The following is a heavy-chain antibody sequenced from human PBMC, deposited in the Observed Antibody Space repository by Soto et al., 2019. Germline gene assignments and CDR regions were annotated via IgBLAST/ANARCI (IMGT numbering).Heavy chain of an antibody. CDR2: ISAYNGNT. V-gene: IGHV1-18*01. Sequence: ASVKVSCKASGYTFTSYGISWVRQAPGQGLEWMGWISAYNGNTNYAQKLQGRVTMTTDTSTSTAYMELRSLRSDDTAVYYCAISEYCGGDCYPTYFDYWGQGTLVTVSS. J-gene: IGHJ4*02. CDR3: AISEYCGGDCYPTYFDY. D-gene: IGHD2-21*02. CDR1: GYTFTSYG.